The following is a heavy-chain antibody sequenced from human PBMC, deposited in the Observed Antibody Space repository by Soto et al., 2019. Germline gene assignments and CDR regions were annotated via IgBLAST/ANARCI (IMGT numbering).Heavy chain of an antibody. D-gene: IGHD3-10*01. CDR3: AKDRGSGSYAANYYYYGMDV. CDR1: GFTFDDYA. CDR2: INWNSGSI. J-gene: IGHJ6*02. Sequence: PGGPLRRSCAASGFTFDDYAMHWVRQAPEKGLEWVSGINWNSGSIGYAGSVKGRFTISRDNAKTSLYLQMNSLRAEDTALYYCAKDRGSGSYAANYYYYGMDVWGQGTTVTVSS. V-gene: IGHV3-9*01.